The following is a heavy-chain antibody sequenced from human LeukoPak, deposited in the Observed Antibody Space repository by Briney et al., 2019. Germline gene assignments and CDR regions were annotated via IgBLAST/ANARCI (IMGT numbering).Heavy chain of an antibody. D-gene: IGHD3-16*01. Sequence: GGSLRLSCAASGFTFSSHGINWVRQAPGKGLEWVSGISPSGDITYYTDSVQGRFTISRDNSKNMMYVQMNSLRAEDTAVYYCAKDDAWGRCQHWGQGTLVTVSS. J-gene: IGHJ1*01. CDR3: AKDDAWGRCQH. V-gene: IGHV3-23*01. CDR1: GFTFSSHG. CDR2: ISPSGDIT.